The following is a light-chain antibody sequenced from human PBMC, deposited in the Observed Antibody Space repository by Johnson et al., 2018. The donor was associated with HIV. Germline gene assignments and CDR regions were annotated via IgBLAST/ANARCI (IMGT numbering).Light chain of an antibody. CDR2: DNN. V-gene: IGLV1-51*01. CDR3: GTWDSSLSAGGV. J-gene: IGLJ1*01. Sequence: QSVLTQPPSVSAAPGQKVTISCSGSSSNIRNNYVSWYQQLPGTAPKLLIYDNNKRPSGIPDRFSGSKSGTSATLGITGLQTVDEADYYCGTWDSSLSAGGVFGTGTKVTVL. CDR1: SSNIRNNY.